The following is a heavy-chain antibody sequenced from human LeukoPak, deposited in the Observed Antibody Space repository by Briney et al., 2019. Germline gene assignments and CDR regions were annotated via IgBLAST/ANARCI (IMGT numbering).Heavy chain of an antibody. CDR2: ISSSGSTI. CDR3: ARDDILTGYPTPFDY. D-gene: IGHD3-9*01. CDR1: GFTVSSNY. Sequence: PGGSLRLSCAASGFTVSSNYMNWVRQAPGKGLEWVSYISSSGSTIYYADSVKGRFTISRDNAKNSLYLQMNSLRAEDTAVYYCARDDILTGYPTPFDYWGQGTLVTVSS. J-gene: IGHJ4*02. V-gene: IGHV3-48*03.